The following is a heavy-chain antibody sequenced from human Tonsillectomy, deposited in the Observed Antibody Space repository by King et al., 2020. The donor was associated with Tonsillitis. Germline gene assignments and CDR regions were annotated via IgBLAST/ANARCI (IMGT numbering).Heavy chain of an antibody. J-gene: IGHJ6*02. CDR3: AREPENYSGMDV. CDR1: GFTFRSYE. CDR2: ITSSGRII. V-gene: IGHV3-48*03. Sequence: VQLVESGGGLVQPGGSLRLSCAASGFTFRSYEMNWVRQAPGKGLEWISYITSSGRIIYYADAVKGRFTISRDNAKNSLYLQMHSLRAEDTAVYYIAREPENYSGMDVWGHGTPVTVSS.